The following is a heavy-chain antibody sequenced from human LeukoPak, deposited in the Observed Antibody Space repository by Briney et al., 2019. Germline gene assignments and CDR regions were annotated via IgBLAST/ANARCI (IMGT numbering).Heavy chain of an antibody. CDR3: ARGWIANRLYFDY. CDR1: GGSISSYY. CDR2: IYTSGST. Sequence: SETLSLTCTVSGGSISSYYWSWIRRPAGKGLEWIGRIYTSGSTNYNPSLKSRVTISVDTSKNQFSLKLSSVTAADTAVYYCARGWIANRLYFDYWGQGTLVAVSS. V-gene: IGHV4-4*07. D-gene: IGHD2-21*01. J-gene: IGHJ4*02.